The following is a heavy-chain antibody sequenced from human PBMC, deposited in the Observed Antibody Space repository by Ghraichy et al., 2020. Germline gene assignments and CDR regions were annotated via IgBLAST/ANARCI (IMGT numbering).Heavy chain of an antibody. CDR1: RFTFSSYN. J-gene: IGHJ4*02. D-gene: IGHD4-17*01. V-gene: IGHV3-21*01. CDR2: ISSSSSYI. CDR3: ASTPTTVTTSRGFDY. Sequence: GGSLRLSCAASRFTFSSYNMNWVRQAPGKGLEWVSYISSSSSYIYYADLVKGRFTISRDNAKNSLYLQMNSLRAEDTAVYYCASTPTTVTTSRGFDYWGQGTLVTVSS.